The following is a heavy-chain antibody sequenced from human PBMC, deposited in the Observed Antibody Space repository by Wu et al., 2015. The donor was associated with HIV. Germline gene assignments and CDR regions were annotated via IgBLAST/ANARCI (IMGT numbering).Heavy chain of an antibody. Sequence: QVQLVQSGAEVRKPGASVKVSCQASGYTFTSYDINWVRQAIGQGLEWMGWMNPNSGNTGFGQKFQGRVSITRNTSISTAYMEVTSLKSEDTAVYYCARGRRFAQYYFDSWGQGTLVTVSS. CDR3: ARGRRFAQYYFDS. V-gene: IGHV1-8*03. CDR2: MNPNSGNT. CDR1: GYTFTSYD. J-gene: IGHJ4*02.